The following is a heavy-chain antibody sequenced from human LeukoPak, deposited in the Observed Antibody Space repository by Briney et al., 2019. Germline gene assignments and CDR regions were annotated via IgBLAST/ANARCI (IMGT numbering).Heavy chain of an antibody. V-gene: IGHV1-2*02. CDR3: ARDAYYYDSSGYYYFDY. J-gene: IGHJ4*02. D-gene: IGHD3-22*01. Sequence: ASVKVSCKASGYTFTVYYMHWVRQAPGQGLEWMGWTNPNSGGTNYAQKFQGRVTMTRDTSISTAYMELSRLRSDDTAVYYCARDAYYYDSSGYYYFDYWGQGTLVTVSS. CDR2: TNPNSGGT. CDR1: GYTFTVYY.